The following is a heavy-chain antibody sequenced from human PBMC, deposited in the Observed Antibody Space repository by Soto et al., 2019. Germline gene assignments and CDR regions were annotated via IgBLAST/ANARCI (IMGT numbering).Heavy chain of an antibody. Sequence: ASVTVSCQASGYTFTSYAMHWVRQAPGQRLEWMGWINAGNGNTKYSQKFQGRVTITRDTSASTAYMELSSLRSEDTAVYYCARGSTVYYGSNWFDPWGQGTLVTVSS. CDR2: INAGNGNT. CDR3: ARGSTVYYGSNWFDP. D-gene: IGHD3-10*01. CDR1: GYTFTSYA. J-gene: IGHJ5*02. V-gene: IGHV1-3*01.